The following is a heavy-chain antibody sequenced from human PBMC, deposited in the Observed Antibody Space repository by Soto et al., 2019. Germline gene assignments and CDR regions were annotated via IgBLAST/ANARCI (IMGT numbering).Heavy chain of an antibody. CDR1: GFDFSSNA. J-gene: IGHJ4*02. D-gene: IGHD1-26*01. CDR3: TRDDSGLGIDY. CDR2: IPSDGRDV. V-gene: IGHV3-74*01. Sequence: PGGSLRLSCAASGFDFSSNAMRWVRQPPGKGPEWVSNIPSDGRDVSYADSVRGRFTISRDDARNTLYLQMSDLRVEDTAIYYCTRDDSGLGIDYWGQGTQVTVSS.